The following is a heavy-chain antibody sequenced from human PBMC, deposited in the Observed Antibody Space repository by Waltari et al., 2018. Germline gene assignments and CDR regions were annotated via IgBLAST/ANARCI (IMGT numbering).Heavy chain of an antibody. Sequence: QVQLVQSGAEVKKPGASVKVSCKASGYTFTSYAMHLVRPAPGQRLWWMGWINACKGKTKNSQKFQGKVTNNRDTTASKGYMELRRLRSEETGVYYFAINYYGRRGYYPPYFDYWGQGTLVTVSS. CDR1: GYTFTSYA. CDR2: INACKGKT. CDR3: AINYYGRRGYYPPYFDY. V-gene: IGHV1-3*01. J-gene: IGHJ4*02. D-gene: IGHD3-22*01.